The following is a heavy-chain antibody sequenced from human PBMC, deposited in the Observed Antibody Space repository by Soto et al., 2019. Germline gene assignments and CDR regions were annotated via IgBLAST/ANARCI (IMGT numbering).Heavy chain of an antibody. J-gene: IGHJ4*02. CDR1: GGSISSSSYY. Sequence: SETLSLTCTVSGGSISSSSYYWGWIRQPPGKGLEWIGSIYYSGSTYYNPSLKSRVTISVDTSKNRFSLKLSSVTAADTAVYYCAIPPSGSYYPFDFWGQGTLVTGS. CDR2: IYYSGST. V-gene: IGHV4-39*01. D-gene: IGHD1-26*01. CDR3: AIPPSGSYYPFDF.